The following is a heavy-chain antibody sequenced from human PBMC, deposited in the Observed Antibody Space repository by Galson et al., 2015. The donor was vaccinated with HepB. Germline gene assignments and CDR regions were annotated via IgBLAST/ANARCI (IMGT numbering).Heavy chain of an antibody. CDR2: ISSSSTYK. CDR3: ARVEPLRGFIYNYYYHYYYMDV. V-gene: IGHV3-21*01. D-gene: IGHD5-18*01. Sequence: SLRLSCAASGFTFSTYSMNWVRQAPGKGLEWVSSISSSSTYKKNADSVGGRFTISRDNAKNSLYLQMNSLRAEDTAVYYCARVEPLRGFIYNYYYHYYYMDVWGKGTTVTVSS. CDR1: GFTFSTYS. J-gene: IGHJ6*03.